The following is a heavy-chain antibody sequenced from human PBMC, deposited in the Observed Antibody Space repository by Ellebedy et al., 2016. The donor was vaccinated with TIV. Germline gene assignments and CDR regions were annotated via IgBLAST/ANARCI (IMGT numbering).Heavy chain of an antibody. Sequence: GGSLRLXCAASGFTLSSYEMHWVRQAPSKGLEWVALIWHDGSDKYYADSVKGRFTISRDNSKNTLSLQMNNLRGDDTAVYYCAREDASGTGGLAVWGQGTVVTVSS. D-gene: IGHD2-8*02. CDR2: IWHDGSDK. CDR3: AREDASGTGGLAV. CDR1: GFTLSSYE. V-gene: IGHV3-30*02. J-gene: IGHJ3*01.